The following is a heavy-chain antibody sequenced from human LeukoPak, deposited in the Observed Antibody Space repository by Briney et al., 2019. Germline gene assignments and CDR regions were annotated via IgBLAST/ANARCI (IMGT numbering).Heavy chain of an antibody. D-gene: IGHD3-16*01. Sequence: GGSLRLSCAASGFTFSSYSMNWVRQAPGKGLEWVSHITSSSDTIFYADSVKGRFTISRDNAKNSLYLQMNSLRVEDTAVYFCARLSSWVFEIWGQGTMVTVSS. CDR3: ARLSSWVFEI. CDR2: ITSSSDTI. CDR1: GFTFSSYS. J-gene: IGHJ3*02. V-gene: IGHV3-48*04.